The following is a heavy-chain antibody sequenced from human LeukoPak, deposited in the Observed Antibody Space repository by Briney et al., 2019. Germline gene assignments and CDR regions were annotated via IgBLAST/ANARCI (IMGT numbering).Heavy chain of an antibody. CDR1: GYTFTYRY. Sequence: GASVKVSCKASGYTFTYRYLHWVRQAPGQALEWMGWITPFSGNTNYAQKFQDRVTITRDRSMSTAYMELSSLRSEDTAMYYCARSEFKGAFDIWGQGTMVTVSS. V-gene: IGHV1-45*02. J-gene: IGHJ3*02. CDR2: ITPFSGNT. CDR3: ARSEFKGAFDI.